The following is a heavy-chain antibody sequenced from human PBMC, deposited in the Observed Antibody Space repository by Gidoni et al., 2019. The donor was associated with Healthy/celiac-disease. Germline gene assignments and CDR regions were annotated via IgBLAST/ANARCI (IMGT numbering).Heavy chain of an antibody. CDR3: ARASIAARPGGFDY. V-gene: IGHV4-30-2*01. CDR2: IYHSGST. CDR1: GGSIRSGGYS. J-gene: IGHJ4*02. Sequence: QLQLQESGSGLVKPSQTLSLTCAVSGGSIRSGGYSWSWIRQPPGKGLEWIGYIYHSGSTYYNPSLKSRVTISVDRSKNQFSLKLSSVTAADTAVYYCARASIAARPGGFDYWGQGTLVTVSS. D-gene: IGHD6-6*01.